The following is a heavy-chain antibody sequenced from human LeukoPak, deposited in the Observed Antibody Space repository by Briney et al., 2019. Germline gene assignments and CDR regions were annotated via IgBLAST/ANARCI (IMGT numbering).Heavy chain of an antibody. D-gene: IGHD2-2*01. CDR3: ARELPDYYYGMDV. V-gene: IGHV3-48*01. CDR1: GFTFSSYR. CDR2: ISSSSSTI. Sequence: GGSLRLSCAASGFTFSSYRMNWVRQAPGKGLEWVSYISSSSSTIYYADSVKGRFTISRDNAKNSLYLQMNSLRAEDTAVYYCARELPDYYYGMDVWGQGTTVTVSS. J-gene: IGHJ6*02.